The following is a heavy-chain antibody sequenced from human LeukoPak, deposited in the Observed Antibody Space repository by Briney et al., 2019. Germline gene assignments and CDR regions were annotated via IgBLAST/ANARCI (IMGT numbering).Heavy chain of an antibody. Sequence: GGSLRLSCAASGFIFKSYWMSWVRQAPGKGLEWVANIKQDGSETYYVDSVKGRFTISRDNAKNSLYLQINSLRAEDTAVYYCARTPGGDGYNWLDYWGQGTLVTVSS. CDR3: ARTPGGDGYNWLDY. CDR1: GFIFKSYW. D-gene: IGHD5-24*01. J-gene: IGHJ4*02. CDR2: IKQDGSET. V-gene: IGHV3-7*01.